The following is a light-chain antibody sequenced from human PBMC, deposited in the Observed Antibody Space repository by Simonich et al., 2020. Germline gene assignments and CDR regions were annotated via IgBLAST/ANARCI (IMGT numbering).Light chain of an antibody. CDR1: QVISHS. CDR2: AAS. CDR3: LQHNSYPLT. J-gene: IGKJ4*01. V-gene: IGKV1-17*03. Sequence: DIQMTQSPSAMSASVGDRVTITFRGSQVISHSLACFQQKPGKVPKSLSYAASSLQSGVPSRFSGSGSGTEFTLTISSLQPEDFATYYCLQHNSYPLTFGGGTKVEIK.